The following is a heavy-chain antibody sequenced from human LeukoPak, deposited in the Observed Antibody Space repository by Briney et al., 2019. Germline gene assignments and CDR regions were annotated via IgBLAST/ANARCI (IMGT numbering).Heavy chain of an antibody. CDR3: AREGWDQRDTAAFDR. CDR1: GYTFTGRY. CDR2: INPNSGDR. V-gene: IGHV1-2*02. Sequence: GASVKVSCKASGYTFTGRYMHWTRQAPGQGLEWMGWINPNSGDRNSAQKFQGRITMTRDTSISTVYMELSNLRPDDTAVYYCAREGWDQRDTAAFDRWGQGTLITVSS. D-gene: IGHD6-19*01. J-gene: IGHJ4*02.